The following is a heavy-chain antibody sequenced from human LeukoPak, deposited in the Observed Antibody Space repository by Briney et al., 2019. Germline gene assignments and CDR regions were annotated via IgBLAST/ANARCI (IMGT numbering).Heavy chain of an antibody. CDR3: AKDRDYYDSSGHYYFDY. V-gene: IGHV3-30*18. Sequence: GGSLRLSCAASGFTFSSYGMHWVRQAPGKGLEWVAVISYDGSNKYYADSVKGRFTISRDSSKNTLYLQMNSLRAEDTAVYYCAKDRDYYDSSGHYYFDYWSQGTLVTVSS. J-gene: IGHJ4*02. CDR1: GFTFSSYG. CDR2: ISYDGSNK. D-gene: IGHD3-22*01.